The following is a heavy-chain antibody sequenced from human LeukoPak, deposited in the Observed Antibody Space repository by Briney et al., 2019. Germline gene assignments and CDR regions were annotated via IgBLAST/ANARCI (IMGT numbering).Heavy chain of an antibody. Sequence: PGGSLRLSCAASGFTVSSNYMSWVRQAPGKGLEWVSVIYSGGSTYYADSVKGRFTISRDNSKNTLYLQMNSLRAEDTAVYYCARGYDSSGYYYVFDYWGRGTLVTVSS. CDR3: ARGYDSSGYYYVFDY. D-gene: IGHD3-22*01. CDR1: GFTVSSNY. V-gene: IGHV3-53*01. CDR2: IYSGGST. J-gene: IGHJ4*02.